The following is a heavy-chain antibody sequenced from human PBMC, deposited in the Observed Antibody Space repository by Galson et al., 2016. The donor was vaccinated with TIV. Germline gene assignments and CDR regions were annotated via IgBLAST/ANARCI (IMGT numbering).Heavy chain of an antibody. Sequence: SLRLSCAASGITVSDNFLTWVRQAPGKGLEWVSIIRYDGKSQFYGDSVKGRFTVSRDRSTNTMYLQMNNVRPDDTALYYCAKLSGYNGDWDAFDVWGQGTMVIVSS. CDR2: IRYDGKSQ. V-gene: IGHV3-30*02. D-gene: IGHD4-17*01. J-gene: IGHJ3*01. CDR3: AKLSGYNGDWDAFDV. CDR1: GITVSDNF.